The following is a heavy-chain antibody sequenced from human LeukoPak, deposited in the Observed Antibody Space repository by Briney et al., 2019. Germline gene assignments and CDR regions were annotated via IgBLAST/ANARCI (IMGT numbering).Heavy chain of an antibody. J-gene: IGHJ4*02. CDR2: LSSASTYI. D-gene: IGHD5-18*01. V-gene: IGHV3-21*01. CDR1: GFTSSSYS. Sequence: PAGTLRLSCAASGFTSSSYSMNWVRQAQGKGLEWVSSLSSASTYIYYADPGKGRFTISKDNAKSSLYLQMNSLRAEDTAMYYCARLVWDTTMADGDIDSWGRGTLLIVSS. CDR3: ARLVWDTTMADGDIDS.